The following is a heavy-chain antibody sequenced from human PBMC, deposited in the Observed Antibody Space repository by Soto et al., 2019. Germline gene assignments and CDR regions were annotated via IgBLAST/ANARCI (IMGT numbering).Heavy chain of an antibody. V-gene: IGHV3-74*01. CDR2: INSDGSST. J-gene: IGHJ6*02. CDR3: ARDRVEPPYYYGSGSPRGGMDV. CDR1: GFTFSSYW. Sequence: EVQLVESGGGLVQPGGSLRLSCAASGFTFSSYWMHWVRQAPGKGLVWVSRINSDGSSTSYADSVKGRFTISRDNAKNTLYLQMNSLRAEDTAVYYCARDRVEPPYYYGSGSPRGGMDVWGQGTTVTVSS. D-gene: IGHD3-10*01.